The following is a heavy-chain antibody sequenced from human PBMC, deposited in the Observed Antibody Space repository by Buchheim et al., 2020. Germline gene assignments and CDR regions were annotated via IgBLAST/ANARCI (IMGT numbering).Heavy chain of an antibody. V-gene: IGHV6-1*01. J-gene: IGHJ4*02. Sequence: QVQLQQSGPGLVKPSQTLSLTCAISGDSVSSNSVTWNWIRQSPSRGLEWLVRTYYRSKWYNNYAVSVKSRITVSPDTSKNHFSLHLNSVTPEDTTVYYCARDPLKLSGSFYFDNWGQG. D-gene: IGHD1-26*01. CDR1: GDSVSSNSVT. CDR3: ARDPLKLSGSFYFDN. CDR2: TYYRSKWYN.